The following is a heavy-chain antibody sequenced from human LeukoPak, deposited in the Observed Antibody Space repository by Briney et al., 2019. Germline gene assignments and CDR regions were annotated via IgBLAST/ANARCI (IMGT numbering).Heavy chain of an antibody. D-gene: IGHD3-22*01. Sequence: PGGSLRLSCAASGFTFSSYSMNWVRQAPGKGLEWVSSISSSSSYIYYADSVKGRFTISRDNAKNSLYLQMNSLRAEDTAVYYCARGLHSSGYYSPTEYYFDYWGQGTLVTVSS. J-gene: IGHJ4*02. CDR3: ARGLHSSGYYSPTEYYFDY. CDR2: ISSSSSYI. CDR1: GFTFSSYS. V-gene: IGHV3-21*01.